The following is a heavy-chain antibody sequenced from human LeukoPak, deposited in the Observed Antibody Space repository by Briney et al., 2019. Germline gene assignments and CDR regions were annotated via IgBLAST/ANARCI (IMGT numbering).Heavy chain of an antibody. CDR2: AHLSGRT. J-gene: IGHJ4*02. Sequence: SETLSLTCGVSGSSISSTNWWTWVRQPPGEGLEWIGEAHLSGRTNYNPSLESRVTMSVDMSENHISLKLTSVTAADTAVYYCAREGGPYRPLDYSGQGTLVTVSS. CDR3: AREGGPYRPLDY. CDR1: GSSISSTNW. V-gene: IGHV4-4*02.